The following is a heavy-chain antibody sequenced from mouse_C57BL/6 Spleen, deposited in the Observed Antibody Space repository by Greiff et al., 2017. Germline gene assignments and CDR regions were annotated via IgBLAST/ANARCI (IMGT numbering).Heavy chain of an antibody. V-gene: IGHV1-80*01. D-gene: IGHD2-5*01. J-gene: IGHJ4*01. CDR3: AGVYSNYACYAMDY. CDR2: IYPGDGDT. Sequence: QVQLQQSGAELVKPGASVKISCKASGYAFSSYWMNWVKQRPGKGLEWIGQIYPGDGDTTYNGKFKGKATLTADKSSSTAYMQLSSLTSEDSAVYFCAGVYSNYACYAMDYWGQGTSVTVSS. CDR1: GYAFSSYW.